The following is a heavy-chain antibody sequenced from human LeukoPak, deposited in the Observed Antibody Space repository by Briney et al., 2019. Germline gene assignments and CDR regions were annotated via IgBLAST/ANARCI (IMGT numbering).Heavy chain of an antibody. D-gene: IGHD2-2*02. CDR3: ASWGSTSCYTDPCYYYGMDV. CDR2: MNPNSGNT. Sequence: GASVKVSCKASGYTFTSYDINWVRQATGQGLEWMGWMNPNSGNTGYAQKFQGRVTMTRNTSISTAYMELSSLRSEDTAVYYCASWGSTSCYTDPCYYYGMDVWGQGTTGTVSS. J-gene: IGHJ6*02. V-gene: IGHV1-8*01. CDR1: GYTFTSYD.